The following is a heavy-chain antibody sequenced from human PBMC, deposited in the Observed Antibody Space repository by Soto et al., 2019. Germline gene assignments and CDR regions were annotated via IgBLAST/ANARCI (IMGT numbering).Heavy chain of an antibody. CDR2: IIPIFGTA. J-gene: IGHJ3*02. CDR3: ARGGLVGLVVTAIQTEAFDI. D-gene: IGHD2-21*02. V-gene: IGHV1-69*13. Sequence: SVKVSCKASGGTFSSYAISWVRQAPGQGLEWMGGIIPIFGTANYAQKFQGRVTITADESTSTAYMELSSLRSEDTAVYYCARGGLVGLVVTAIQTEAFDIWGQGTMVTVSS. CDR1: GGTFSSYA.